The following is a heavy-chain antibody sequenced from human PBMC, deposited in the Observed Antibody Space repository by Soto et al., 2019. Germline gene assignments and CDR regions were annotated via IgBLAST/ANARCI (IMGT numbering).Heavy chain of an antibody. D-gene: IGHD6-19*01. V-gene: IGHV4-61*01. CDR2: IYYSGST. CDR1: GGSVSSGSYY. CDR3: ARCSSGWSREDY. Sequence: SETLFLTCTVSGGSVSSGSYYWSWIRQPPGKGLEWIGYIYYSGSTNYNPSLKSRVTISVDTSKNQFSLKLSSVTAADTAVYYCARCSSGWSREDYWGQGTLVTVSS. J-gene: IGHJ4*02.